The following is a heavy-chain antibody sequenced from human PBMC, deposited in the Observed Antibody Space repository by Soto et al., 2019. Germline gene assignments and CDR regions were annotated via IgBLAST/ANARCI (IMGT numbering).Heavy chain of an antibody. Sequence: SETLSLTCTVCGGSISSSSYYWGWIRQPPGKGLEWIGSIYYSGSTYYNPSLKSRVTISVDTSKNQFSLKLSSVTAADTAVYYCARLVRGQLGGYFDYWGQGTLVTVSS. CDR1: GGSISSSSYY. V-gene: IGHV4-39*01. CDR2: IYYSGST. D-gene: IGHD6-6*01. J-gene: IGHJ4*02. CDR3: ARLVRGQLGGYFDY.